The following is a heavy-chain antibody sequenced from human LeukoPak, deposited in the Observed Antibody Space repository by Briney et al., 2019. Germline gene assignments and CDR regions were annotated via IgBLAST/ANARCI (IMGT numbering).Heavy chain of an antibody. CDR2: TNTNTGSP. Sequence: ASVKVSCKASGYSFSTYPINWVRQAPGQGLEWMGWTNTNTGSPTYAQGLTGRFVFSVDTSVSTAFLQINSLKAEDNALYYCVRGIDTTGYFNYWGQGTLVTVSS. J-gene: IGHJ4*02. V-gene: IGHV7-4-1*02. CDR1: GYSFSTYP. CDR3: VRGIDTTGYFNY. D-gene: IGHD3-22*01.